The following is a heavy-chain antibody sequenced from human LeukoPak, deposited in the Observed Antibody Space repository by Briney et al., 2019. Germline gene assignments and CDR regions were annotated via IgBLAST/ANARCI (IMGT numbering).Heavy chain of an antibody. CDR2: IIPIFGTA. Sequence: SVKVSCKASGGTFSSYAISWVRQAPGQGLEWMGGIIPIFGTANYAQKFQGRVTITTDESTSTAYMELSSLRSEDTAVYYCARRVLLGGYCSSTSCYAPFDYWGQGTLVTVSS. V-gene: IGHV1-69*05. CDR1: GGTFSSYA. CDR3: ARRVLLGGYCSSTSCYAPFDY. J-gene: IGHJ4*02. D-gene: IGHD2-2*01.